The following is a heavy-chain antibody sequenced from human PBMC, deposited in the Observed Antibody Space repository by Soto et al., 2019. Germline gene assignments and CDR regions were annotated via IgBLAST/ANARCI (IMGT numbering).Heavy chain of an antibody. CDR2: ISGSGGST. J-gene: IGHJ4*02. D-gene: IGHD2-15*01. CDR3: AKGRYCSGGSCYSWYYFDY. V-gene: IGHV3-23*01. Sequence: EVQLLESGGGLVQPGGSLRLSCAASGFTFSSYAMSWVRQAPGKGLEWVSAISGSGGSTYYADSVKGRFTISRDSSKNTLYLQMNSLRAEDTAVYYCAKGRYCSGGSCYSWYYFDYWGQGTLVTVSS. CDR1: GFTFSSYA.